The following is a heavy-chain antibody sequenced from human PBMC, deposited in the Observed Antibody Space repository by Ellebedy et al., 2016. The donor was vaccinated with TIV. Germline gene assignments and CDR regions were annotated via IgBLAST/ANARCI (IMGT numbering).Heavy chain of an antibody. J-gene: IGHJ4*02. Sequence: GESLKISCVASGFPFSSYAMCWVCQAPGKGLEWVSTISDSGGNTHFPDSVKGRFTISRENSRNTVYLQMNNLRAEDTAVYYCARDSGRRRSWDNDYWGQGTLVTVSS. CDR2: ISDSGGNT. CDR1: GFPFSSYA. V-gene: IGHV3-23*01. CDR3: ARDSGRRRSWDNDY. D-gene: IGHD3-10*01.